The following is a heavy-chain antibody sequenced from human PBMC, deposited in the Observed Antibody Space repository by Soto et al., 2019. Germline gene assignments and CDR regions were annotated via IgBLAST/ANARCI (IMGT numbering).Heavy chain of an antibody. V-gene: IGHV3-33*01. CDR3: ARGREGYSNFDYYYYMDV. CDR2: IWYDGSNK. J-gene: IGHJ6*03. CDR1: GFTFSSYG. D-gene: IGHD4-4*01. Sequence: GGSLRLSCAASGFTFSSYGMHWVRQAPGKGLEWVAVIWYDGSNKYYADSVKGRFTISRDNSKNTLYLQMNSLRAEDTAVYYCARGREGYSNFDYYYYMDVWGKGTTVTVSS.